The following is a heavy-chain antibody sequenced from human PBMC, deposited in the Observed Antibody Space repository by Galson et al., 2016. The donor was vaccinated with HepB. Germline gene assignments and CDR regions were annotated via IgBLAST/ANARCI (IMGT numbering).Heavy chain of an antibody. D-gene: IGHD4-17*01. CDR2: INPSGGT. V-gene: IGHV4-34*01. CDR3: ARMSPTTVPIFDY. J-gene: IGHJ4*02. Sequence: SETLSLTCAVSGGSFSVYSWSWIRQPPGKGLEWIGEINPSGGTNYNPSLKSRVTMSVDKSTKQFSLKLSSVTAADTAVYYCARMSPTTVPIFDYWGQGTLVTVSS. CDR1: GGSFSVYS.